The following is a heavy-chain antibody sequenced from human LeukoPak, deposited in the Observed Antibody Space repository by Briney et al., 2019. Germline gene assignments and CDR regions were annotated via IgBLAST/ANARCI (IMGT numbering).Heavy chain of an antibody. Sequence: GGSLRLSCAASGFTFSSYSMNWVRQAPGKGLEWVSYISSSSTIYYADSVKGRFTISRDNAKNSLYLQMNSLRDEDTAVYYCARGQWLAYYYYYGMDVWGQGTTVTVSS. V-gene: IGHV3-48*02. CDR3: ARGQWLAYYYYYGMDV. D-gene: IGHD6-19*01. CDR2: ISSSSTI. CDR1: GFTFSSYS. J-gene: IGHJ6*02.